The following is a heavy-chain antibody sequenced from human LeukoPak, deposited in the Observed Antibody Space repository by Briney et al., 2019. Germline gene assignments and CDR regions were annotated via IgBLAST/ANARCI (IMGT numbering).Heavy chain of an antibody. Sequence: GGSLRLSCAASGFTFSDYYMSWIRQAPGKGLEWVSYISSSGTTIYYADSVKGRFTISRDNAKNSLYLQMNSLSDEDTGVYYCARDMGYCSGGSCYNWFDPWGQGTLVTVSS. J-gene: IGHJ5*02. CDR1: GFTFSDYY. D-gene: IGHD2-15*01. CDR2: ISSSGTTI. CDR3: ARDMGYCSGGSCYNWFDP. V-gene: IGHV3-11*01.